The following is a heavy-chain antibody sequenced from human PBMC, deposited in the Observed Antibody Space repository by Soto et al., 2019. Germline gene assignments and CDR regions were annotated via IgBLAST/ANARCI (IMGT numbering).Heavy chain of an antibody. D-gene: IGHD2-15*01. CDR1: GDSISSDKW. V-gene: IGHV4-4*02. CDR3: APSGGTGWFDP. CDR2: IHHSGNS. Sequence: ASETLSLTCAVSGDSISSDKWWSWVRQPPGKGLEWIGEIHHSGNSNYNPSLKSRVIISVDTSQNQFSLKLRSVTAADTAVYYCAPSGGTGWFDPWGQGTLVTVSS. J-gene: IGHJ5*02.